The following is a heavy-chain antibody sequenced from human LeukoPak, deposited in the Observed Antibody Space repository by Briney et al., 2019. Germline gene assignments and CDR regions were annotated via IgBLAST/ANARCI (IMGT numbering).Heavy chain of an antibody. CDR2: MNPNSGNT. J-gene: IGHJ4*02. D-gene: IGHD1-26*01. CDR3: ARGDANSDYFDY. Sequence: ASVKVSCKASGYTFTSYDINWVRQAPGQGLEWMGWMNPNSGNTGYAQKFQGRVTMTRNTSISTAYMELSSLRSEDTAVYYCARGDANSDYFDYWGQGTLVTVSS. V-gene: IGHV1-8*01. CDR1: GYTFTSYD.